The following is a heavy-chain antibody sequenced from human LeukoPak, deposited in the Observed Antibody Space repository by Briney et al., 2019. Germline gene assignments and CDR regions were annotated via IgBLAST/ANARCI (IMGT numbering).Heavy chain of an antibody. CDR1: GFTFDDYA. J-gene: IGHJ4*02. CDR3: AKGGYYCSSTSCYRNYFDY. D-gene: IGHD2-2*01. Sequence: GGSLRLSCAASGFTFDDYAMHWVRQAPGKGLEWVSLISGDGGSTYYADSVKGRFTISRDNSKNSLYLQMNRLRTEDTALYYCAKGGYYCSSTSCYRNYFDYWGQGTLVTVSS. CDR2: ISGDGGST. V-gene: IGHV3-43*02.